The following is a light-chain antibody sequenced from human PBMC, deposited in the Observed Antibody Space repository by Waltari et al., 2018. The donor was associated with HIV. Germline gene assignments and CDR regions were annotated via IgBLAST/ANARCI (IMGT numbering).Light chain of an antibody. Sequence: EIVLTQSPGTLSLSPGERATLSCSASQSVSGNYLAWYQQKPGQAPRLLIYGASSRATGIPDRFSGSGSGTDFTLTISRLEPEDFAVYHCQQYGISRTFGQGTKVEIK. CDR3: QQYGISRT. J-gene: IGKJ1*01. CDR1: QSVSGNY. CDR2: GAS. V-gene: IGKV3-20*01.